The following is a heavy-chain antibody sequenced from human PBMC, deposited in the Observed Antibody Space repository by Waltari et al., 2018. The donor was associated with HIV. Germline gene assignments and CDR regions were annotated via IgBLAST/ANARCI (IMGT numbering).Heavy chain of an antibody. Sequence: EVQLVAPGGGLVQPGGSLRLSCSASGFTVLRNYISWVCTAPGKGLEWVSVIYSGGSTYYADSVKGRFTISRDNSKNTLYLQMNSLRAEDTAVYYCARDWAHSSSWSRYYYHGMDVWGQGTTVTVSS. V-gene: IGHV3-66*01. CDR3: ARDWAHSSSWSRYYYHGMDV. CDR2: IYSGGST. D-gene: IGHD6-13*01. CDR1: GFTVLRNY. J-gene: IGHJ6*02.